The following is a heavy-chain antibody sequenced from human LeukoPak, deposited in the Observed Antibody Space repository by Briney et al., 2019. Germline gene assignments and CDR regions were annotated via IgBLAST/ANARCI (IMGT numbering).Heavy chain of an antibody. CDR2: FYKGGTT. J-gene: IGHJ4*02. Sequence: GGSLRLSCEASGITVSSNSMTWVRQAPGKGLEWVSTFYKGGTTYYADSVRGRFTISRDNSKNTVYLQMNSLTAEDTAVYYCAKDIHYFQSDYWGQGTLVTVSS. D-gene: IGHD3-10*01. CDR1: GITVSSNS. CDR3: AKDIHYFQSDY. V-gene: IGHV3-66*01.